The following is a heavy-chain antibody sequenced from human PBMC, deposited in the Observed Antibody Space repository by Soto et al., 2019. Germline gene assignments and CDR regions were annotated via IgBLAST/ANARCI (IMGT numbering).Heavy chain of an antibody. J-gene: IGHJ4*02. CDR3: ARETLGGYSYGPHFVH. Sequence: EVQLVESGGGLVQPGGSLKLSCAASGFMFSDYYMAWVRQAPGKGLEWVGRIRNRANSYATEYAASVRGRFTFSSDDSKNSLYLQMNSLKTEDTAVYYCARETLGGYSYGPHFVHWGQGALVTVSS. D-gene: IGHD5-18*01. CDR1: GFMFSDYY. V-gene: IGHV3-72*01. CDR2: IRNRANSYAT.